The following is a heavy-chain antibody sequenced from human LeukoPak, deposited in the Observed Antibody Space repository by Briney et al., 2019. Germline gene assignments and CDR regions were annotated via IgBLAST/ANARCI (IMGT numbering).Heavy chain of an antibody. CDR2: INSDGSST. J-gene: IGHJ4*02. CDR1: GFTFSSYW. D-gene: IGHD1-26*01. Sequence: GGSLRLSCAASGFTFSSYWMHWVRQAPGKGLVWVSLINSDGSSTSYADSVKGRFTMSRDNAKNTLYLQMNSLRAEDTAVCYCARDGANFNDYWGQGTLVTVSS. V-gene: IGHV3-74*01. CDR3: ARDGANFNDY.